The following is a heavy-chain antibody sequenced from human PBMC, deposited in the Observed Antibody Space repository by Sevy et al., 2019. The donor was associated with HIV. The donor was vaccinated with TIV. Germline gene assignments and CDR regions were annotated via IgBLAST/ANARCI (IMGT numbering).Heavy chain of an antibody. CDR1: GFTFSSYS. CDR2: ISSSSGTI. Sequence: GGSLRLSCAASGFTFSSYSMNWVRQAPGKGLEWVSYISSSSGTIYYADSVKGRFTISRDNAKNSLYLQMSSLRDEDTAVSYCARDYYDSSGYSMNFDYWGQGTLVTVSS. J-gene: IGHJ4*02. CDR3: ARDYYDSSGYSMNFDY. V-gene: IGHV3-48*02. D-gene: IGHD3-22*01.